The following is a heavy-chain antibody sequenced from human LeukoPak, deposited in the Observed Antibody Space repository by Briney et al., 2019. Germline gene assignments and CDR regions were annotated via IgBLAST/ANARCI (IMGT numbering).Heavy chain of an antibody. V-gene: IGHV3-23*01. CDR3: AKDGVGITTNWFDP. CDR2: ISGSGGST. J-gene: IGHJ5*02. D-gene: IGHD3-22*01. CDR1: GFTFSSYA. Sequence: GASLRLSCAASGFTFSSYAMSWVRQAPGKGLEWVSAISGSGGSTYYADSVKGRFTISRDNSKNTLYLQMNSLRAEDTAVYYCAKDGVGITTNWFDPWGQGTLVTVSS.